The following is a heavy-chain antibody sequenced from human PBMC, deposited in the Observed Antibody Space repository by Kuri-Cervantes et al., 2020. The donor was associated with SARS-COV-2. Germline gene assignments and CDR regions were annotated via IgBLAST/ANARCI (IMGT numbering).Heavy chain of an antibody. CDR2: IYHSGST. Sequence: SETLSLTCTVSGYSISSGYYWGWIRQPPGKGLEWIGSIYHSGSTYYNPSLKSRVTISVDTSKNQFSLKLSSVTAADTAVYYCARITMVRGVIYMDVWSEGTTVTVSS. V-gene: IGHV4-38-2*02. J-gene: IGHJ6*03. CDR1: GYSISSGYY. D-gene: IGHD3-10*01. CDR3: ARITMVRGVIYMDV.